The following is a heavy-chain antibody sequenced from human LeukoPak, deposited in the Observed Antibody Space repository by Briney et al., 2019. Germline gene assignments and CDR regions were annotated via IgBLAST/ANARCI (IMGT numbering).Heavy chain of an antibody. Sequence: ASVKVSCKASGYTFTTYVMNWVRQAPGHGLEWLGWINTNTGNPTYAQGFTGRFVFSFDTSVSTAYLQISSLKAEDTVVYYGARVVSDYGGYWYFDLWGRGTLVTVSS. CDR2: INTNTGNP. D-gene: IGHD4-23*01. J-gene: IGHJ2*01. CDR3: ARVVSDYGGYWYFDL. CDR1: GYTFTTYV. V-gene: IGHV7-4-1*02.